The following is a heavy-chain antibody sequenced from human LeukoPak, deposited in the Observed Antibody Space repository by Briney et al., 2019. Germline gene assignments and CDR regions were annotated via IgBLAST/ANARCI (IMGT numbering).Heavy chain of an antibody. CDR1: GYTFNAYY. D-gene: IGHD2-15*01. V-gene: IGHV1-2*02. Sequence: ASVKVSCKASGYTFNAYYLYWVRRAPGQGLEWMGWINPNSGATKYAQKFQGRVTMTRDTSINTAYLEVTRLRSDDTAVYYCARDGYCSGSICYSVPFWGQGTLVTVSS. CDR2: INPNSGAT. CDR3: ARDGYCSGSICYSVPF. J-gene: IGHJ4*02.